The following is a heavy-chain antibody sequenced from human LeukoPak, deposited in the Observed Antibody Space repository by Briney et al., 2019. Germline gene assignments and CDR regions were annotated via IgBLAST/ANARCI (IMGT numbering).Heavy chain of an antibody. J-gene: IGHJ6*02. CDR1: GYTFTSYD. Sequence: GASVKVSCKASGYTFTSYDINWVRQATGQGLEWMGWINPNSGGTNYAQKFQGRVTMTRDTSISTAYMELSRLRSDDTAVYYCARVSSRVEGGSYPTSPYYYYGMDVWGQGTTVTVSS. V-gene: IGHV1-2*02. CDR3: ARVSSRVEGGSYPTSPYYYYGMDV. CDR2: INPNSGGT. D-gene: IGHD1-26*01.